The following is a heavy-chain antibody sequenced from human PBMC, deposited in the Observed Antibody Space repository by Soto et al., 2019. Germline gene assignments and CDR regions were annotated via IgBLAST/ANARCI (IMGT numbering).Heavy chain of an antibody. CDR3: ARDPPLDYDILTGYFDY. Sequence: QVQLVESGGGVVQPGRSLRLSCAASGFTFSSYGMHWVRQAPGTGLEWVAVIWYDGSNKYYADSVKGRFTISRDNSKNTLYLQMNSLRAEDTAVYYCARDPPLDYDILTGYFDYWGQGTLVTVSS. D-gene: IGHD3-9*01. CDR1: GFTFSSYG. J-gene: IGHJ4*02. V-gene: IGHV3-33*01. CDR2: IWYDGSNK.